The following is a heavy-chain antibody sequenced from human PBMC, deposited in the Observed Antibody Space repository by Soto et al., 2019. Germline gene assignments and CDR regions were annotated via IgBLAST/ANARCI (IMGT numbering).Heavy chain of an antibody. D-gene: IGHD6-19*01. CDR1: GYTLTELS. J-gene: IGHJ4*02. V-gene: IGHV1-24*01. CDR2: FDPEDGET. Sequence: ASVKVSCKVSGYTLTELSMHWVRQAPGKGLEWMGGFDPEDGETIYAQKFQGRVTMTEDTSTDTAYMELSSLRSGDTAVYYCATVDSSGGGNYFDYWGQGTLVTVSS. CDR3: ATVDSSGGGNYFDY.